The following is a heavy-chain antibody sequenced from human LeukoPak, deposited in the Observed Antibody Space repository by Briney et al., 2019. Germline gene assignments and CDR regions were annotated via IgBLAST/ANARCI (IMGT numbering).Heavy chain of an antibody. V-gene: IGHV3-23*01. J-gene: IGHJ4*02. CDR3: AKRGVVIRVILVGFHKEANYFDS. CDR1: GVTLSNYG. D-gene: IGHD3-22*01. CDR2: ISGSGGST. Sequence: GGSPRLSCAVSGVTLSNYGMSWVRQAPGKGLEWVAGISGSGGSTNYADSVKGRFTISRDSPKNTLYLQMNSLRAEDTAVYFCAKRGVVIRVILVGFHKEANYFDSWGQGALVTVSS.